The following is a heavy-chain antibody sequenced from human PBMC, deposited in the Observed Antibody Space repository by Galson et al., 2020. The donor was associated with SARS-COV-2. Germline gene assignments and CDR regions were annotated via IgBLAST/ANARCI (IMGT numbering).Heavy chain of an antibody. D-gene: IGHD3-10*01. CDR1: GFPYRSYA. CDR2: VNGGGGST. Sequence: GESLRLSCAASGFPYRSYAMSWVRQAPGKGLEWVSAVNGGGGSTYYADSVKGRFTISRDNSKNTLYLQMNSLRDEDTAVYYCGKTVNGSSYYYGMDVWGQGTTVTVSS. J-gene: IGHJ6*02. V-gene: IGHV3-23*01. CDR3: GKTVNGSSYYYGMDV.